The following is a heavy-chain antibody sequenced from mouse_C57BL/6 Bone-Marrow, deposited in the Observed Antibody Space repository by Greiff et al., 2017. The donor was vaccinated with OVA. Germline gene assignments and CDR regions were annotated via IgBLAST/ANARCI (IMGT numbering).Heavy chain of an antibody. CDR1: GYTFTDYY. Sequence: EVQLQESGPVLVKPGASVKMSCKASGYTFTDYYMNWVKQSHGKSLEWIGVINPYNGGTSYNQKFKGKATLTVDKSSSTAYMELNSLTSEDSAVYYCARSPITPFAYWGQGTLVTVSA. J-gene: IGHJ3*01. CDR3: ARSPITPFAY. CDR2: INPYNGGT. D-gene: IGHD1-1*01. V-gene: IGHV1-19*01.